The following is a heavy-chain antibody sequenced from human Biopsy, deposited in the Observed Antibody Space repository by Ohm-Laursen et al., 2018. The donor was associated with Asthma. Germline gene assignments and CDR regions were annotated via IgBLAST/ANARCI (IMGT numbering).Heavy chain of an antibody. Sequence: ASVKVSCKAPGVTFSNFAISWVRQAPGQGLEWLGGLMTVFGTTNYAQKLQDRVTITADESTSTAYMDVTRLRSEDTAIYYCARCQVGYSSGWSLLLKKIYYTGMDVWGQGTAVTVSS. CDR1: GVTFSNFA. D-gene: IGHD6-19*01. V-gene: IGHV1-69*13. CDR3: ARCQVGYSSGWSLLLKKIYYTGMDV. CDR2: LMTVFGTT. J-gene: IGHJ6*02.